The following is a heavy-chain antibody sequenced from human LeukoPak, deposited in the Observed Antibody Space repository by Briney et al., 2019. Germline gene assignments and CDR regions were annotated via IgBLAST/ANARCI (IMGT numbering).Heavy chain of an antibody. V-gene: IGHV3-33*01. CDR1: GFTFSGYG. D-gene: IGHD3-22*01. J-gene: IGHJ4*02. CDR2: IWYDGSNK. Sequence: PGGSLRLSCAASGFTFSGYGMHWVRQAPGKGLEWVAVIWYDGSNKYYADSVKGRFTISRDNSKNTLYLQMNSLRAEDTAVYYCARELYYYDSSGPIDYWGQGTLVTVSS. CDR3: ARELYYYDSSGPIDY.